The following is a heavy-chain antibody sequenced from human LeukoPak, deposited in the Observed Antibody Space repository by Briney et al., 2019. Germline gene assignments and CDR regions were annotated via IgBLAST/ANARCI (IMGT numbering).Heavy chain of an antibody. D-gene: IGHD6-13*01. CDR3: ARRIAAAGHFDY. J-gene: IGHJ4*02. CDR2: IIPIFGTA. Sequence: SVKVSCTASGGTFSSYAISWVRQAPGQGLEWMGGIIPIFGTANYAQKFQGRVTITADESTSTAYMELSSLRSEDTAVFYCARRIAAAGHFDYWGQGTLVTVSS. V-gene: IGHV1-69*01. CDR1: GGTFSSYA.